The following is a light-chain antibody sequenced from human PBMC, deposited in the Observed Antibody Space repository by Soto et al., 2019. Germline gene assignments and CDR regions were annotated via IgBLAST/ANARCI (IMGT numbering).Light chain of an antibody. CDR1: QSVFCSSNNRNC. V-gene: IGKV4-1*01. CDR3: QQYSSTPRT. Sequence: DIVMTQSPDSLAVSLGERATINCKSSQSVFCSSNNRNCLAWYQQKPGQPPKLLIYWASTRESGVPDRFSGSGSGTDFTLTISSLQAEDVAVYYCQQYSSTPRTFGLGTKVEIK. J-gene: IGKJ1*01. CDR2: WAS.